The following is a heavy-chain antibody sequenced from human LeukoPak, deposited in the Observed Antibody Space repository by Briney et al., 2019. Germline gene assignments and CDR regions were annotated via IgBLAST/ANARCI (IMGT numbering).Heavy chain of an antibody. D-gene: IGHD6-13*01. J-gene: IGHJ5*02. Sequence: PSETLSLTCAVSGGSISSNSYYWGWIRQPPGKGLEWIGSIYYSGSTYYNPSLKSRVTISVDTSKNQFSLKLSSVTAADTAVYYCARGVGSSSWYWFDPWGQGTLVTVSS. CDR1: GGSISSNSYY. CDR2: IYYSGST. CDR3: ARGVGSSSWYWFDP. V-gene: IGHV4-39*07.